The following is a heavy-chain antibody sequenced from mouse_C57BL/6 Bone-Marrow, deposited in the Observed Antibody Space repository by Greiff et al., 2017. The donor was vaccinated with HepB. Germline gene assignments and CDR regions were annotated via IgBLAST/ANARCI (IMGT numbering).Heavy chain of an antibody. CDR3: ARDGLGTFDY. D-gene: IGHD3-3*01. CDR1: GYSITSGYY. Sequence: VQLQQSGPGLVKPSQSLSLTCSVTGYSITSGYYWNWIRQFPGNKLEWMGYISYDGSNNYNPSLKNRISITRDTSKNQFFLKLNSVTTEDTATYYCARDGLGTFDYWGQGTTLTVSS. CDR2: ISYDGSN. V-gene: IGHV3-6*01. J-gene: IGHJ2*01.